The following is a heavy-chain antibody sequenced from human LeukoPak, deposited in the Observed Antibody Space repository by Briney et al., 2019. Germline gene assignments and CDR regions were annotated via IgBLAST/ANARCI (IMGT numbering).Heavy chain of an antibody. CDR1: GFTFSSYA. V-gene: IGHV3-23*01. Sequence: GGSLRLSCAASGFTFSSYAMSWVRQAPGKGLEWVSAISGSGGSTYYADSVKGRFTISRDNSKNTLYLQMNSLRAEDTAVYCCAKDLQWISRTGVWGQGTLVTVSS. CDR2: ISGSGGST. CDR3: AKDLQWISRTGV. D-gene: IGHD1-14*01. J-gene: IGHJ4*02.